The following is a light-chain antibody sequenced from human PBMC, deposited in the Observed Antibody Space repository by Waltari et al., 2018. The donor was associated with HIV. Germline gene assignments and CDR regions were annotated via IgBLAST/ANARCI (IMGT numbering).Light chain of an antibody. CDR2: KAY. V-gene: IGKV1-5*03. Sequence: DIQMTQSPSTLSASIGDRVTITCRASQSISSWLAWYQQKPGKAPKLLIYKAYNLESGVPSRFSGGGSGTEFTLTISSLKPDDFATYYCHRDNSYSPVNFGTGTKVDIK. CDR1: QSISSW. J-gene: IGKJ3*01. CDR3: HRDNSYSPVN.